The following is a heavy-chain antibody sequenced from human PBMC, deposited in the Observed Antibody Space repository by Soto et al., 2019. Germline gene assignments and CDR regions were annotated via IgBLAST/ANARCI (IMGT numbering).Heavy chain of an antibody. Sequence: PGESLQISCNGSGYSFAVYWITWVRQKPGKGLEWMGRIDPSDSQTYYSPSFRGHVTISATKSITTVFLQWSSLRASDTAMYYCARQIYDSDTGPNFQYYFDSWGQGTPVTVSS. J-gene: IGHJ4*02. V-gene: IGHV5-10-1*01. CDR1: GYSFAVYW. D-gene: IGHD3-22*01. CDR2: IDPSDSQT. CDR3: ARQIYDSDTGPNFQYYFDS.